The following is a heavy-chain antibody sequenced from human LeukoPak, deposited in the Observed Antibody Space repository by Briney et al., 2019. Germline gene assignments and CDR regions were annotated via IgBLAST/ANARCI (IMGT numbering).Heavy chain of an antibody. Sequence: SETLSLTCAVYGGSFNDYYWGWIRQPPGKGLEWIGEINHSGSTNYNPSLKSRVTISVDASKNQFSLKLTSVTAADTAVYYCARLLYYYDILTGYSYYFDYWGQGTLVTVSS. CDR2: INHSGST. V-gene: IGHV4-34*01. D-gene: IGHD3-9*01. CDR1: GGSFNDYY. J-gene: IGHJ4*02. CDR3: ARLLYYYDILTGYSYYFDY.